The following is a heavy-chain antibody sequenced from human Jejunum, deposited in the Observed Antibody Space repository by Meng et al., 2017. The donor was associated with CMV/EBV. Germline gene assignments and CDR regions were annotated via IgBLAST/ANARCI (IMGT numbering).Heavy chain of an antibody. Sequence: RTVSGGPIVSTTYYWGWIRQPPKKGLEWIGSVYYSGSTHYNPSLRSRVTISVDTSKNQFSLTLDSVTAADTAVYYCATNTSGWDFGAWGQGSLVTVSS. CDR3: ATNTSGWDFGA. D-gene: IGHD6-19*01. CDR1: GGPIVSTTYY. V-gene: IGHV4-39*01. CDR2: VYYSGST. J-gene: IGHJ1*01.